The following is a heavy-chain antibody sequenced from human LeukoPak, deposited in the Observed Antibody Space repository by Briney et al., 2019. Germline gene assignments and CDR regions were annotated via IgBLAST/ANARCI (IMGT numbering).Heavy chain of an antibody. CDR3: ARAGYCSSTSCYTLDYYYYYGMDV. CDR1: GGTLSSYA. V-gene: IGHV1-69*13. CDR2: IIPIFGTA. Sequence: SVKVSCKASGGTLSSYAISWVRQAPGQGLEWMGGIIPIFGTANYAQKFQGRVTITADESTSTAYMELSSLRSEDTAVYYCARAGYCSSTSCYTLDYYYYYGMDVWGQGTTVTVSS. J-gene: IGHJ6*02. D-gene: IGHD2-2*02.